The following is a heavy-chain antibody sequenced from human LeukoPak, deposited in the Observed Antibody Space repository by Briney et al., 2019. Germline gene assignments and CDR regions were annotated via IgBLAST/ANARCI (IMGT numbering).Heavy chain of an antibody. CDR1: GGSFSGYY. V-gene: IGHV4-34*01. CDR3: ARAKELNGEQNYFDY. CDR2: INHSGST. Sequence: SETLSLTCAVYGGSFSGYYWSWIRQPPGKGLEWIGEINHSGSTNYNPSLKSRVTISVDTSKNQFSLKLSSVTAADTAVYYCARAKELNGEQNYFDYWGQGTLVTVSS. J-gene: IGHJ4*02. D-gene: IGHD4-17*01.